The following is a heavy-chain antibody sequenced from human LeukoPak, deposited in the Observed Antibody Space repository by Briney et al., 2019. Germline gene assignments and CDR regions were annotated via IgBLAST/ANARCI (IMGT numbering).Heavy chain of an antibody. CDR2: IYSGGST. D-gene: IGHD3-22*01. V-gene: IGHV3-53*04. Sequence: PGGSLRLSCAASGFTVSSNYMSWVRQAPGKGLEWVSVIYSGGSTYYADSVKGRFTISRHNSKNTLYLQMNSLRAEDTAVYYYARPSSGGAAGAFDIWGQGTMVTVSS. J-gene: IGHJ3*02. CDR1: GFTVSSNY. CDR3: ARPSSGGAAGAFDI.